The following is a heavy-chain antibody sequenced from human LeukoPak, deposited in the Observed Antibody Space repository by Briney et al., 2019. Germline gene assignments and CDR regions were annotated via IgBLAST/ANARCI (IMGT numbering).Heavy chain of an antibody. CDR1: GGSISDYY. V-gene: IGHV4-59*01. CDR2: IYYSGST. CDR3: ASVGQWLIP. J-gene: IGHJ5*02. Sequence: SETLSLTCTVSGGSISDYYWSWIRQPPGKGLEWIGYIYYSGSTTYNPSLNSRVTISLDTSKNQFSLKLSSVTAADTAVYYCASVGQWLIPWGQGTLVTVSS. D-gene: IGHD6-19*01.